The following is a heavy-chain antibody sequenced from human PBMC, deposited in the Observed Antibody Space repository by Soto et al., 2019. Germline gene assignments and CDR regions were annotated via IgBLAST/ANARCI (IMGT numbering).Heavy chain of an antibody. D-gene: IGHD2-2*01. CDR3: ARGIGYCSSINCYSSRRLRFDS. CDR2: VNHSGTT. Sequence: QVQLQQWGAGLLKPSETLSLTCAVYGGSFSGYYWTWIRQSPEKGLEWIGEVNHSGTTYYNPSLKTRVTISVHTPKNQFSLKMISVTAADTAVYYCARGIGYCSSINCYSSRRLRFDSLGQGTLVTVSS. CDR1: GGSFSGYY. J-gene: IGHJ4*02. V-gene: IGHV4-34*01.